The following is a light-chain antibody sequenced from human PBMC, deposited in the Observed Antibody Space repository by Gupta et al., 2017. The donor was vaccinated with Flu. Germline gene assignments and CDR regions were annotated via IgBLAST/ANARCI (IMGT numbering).Light chain of an antibody. CDR1: SSNIGSHT. CDR2: KNN. Sequence: QSVLTQPPSASGTPGQRVTIACAGSSSNIGSHTVSWYQQHPGTAPKLLIYKNNQRPPVVPVRFSGSKSGTTASLAISERPAEEEADYYGAAWDDNILRVFGGGTKVTVL. CDR3: AAWDDNILRV. J-gene: IGLJ3*02. V-gene: IGLV1-44*01.